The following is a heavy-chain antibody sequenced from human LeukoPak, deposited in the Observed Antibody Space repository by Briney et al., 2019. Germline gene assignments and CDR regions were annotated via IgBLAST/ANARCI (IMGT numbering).Heavy chain of an antibody. CDR1: GFTFSSYG. V-gene: IGHV3-33*01. CDR2: IWYDGSNK. Sequence: PGGSLRLSCAASGFTFSSYGMHWVRQAPGKGLEWVAVIWYDGSNKYYEDSVKGRFTISRDNSKNTLYLQMNSLRAEDTAVYYCARLTPRTIVTSGYFDYWGQGTLVTVSS. D-gene: IGHD4-23*01. J-gene: IGHJ4*02. CDR3: ARLTPRTIVTSGYFDY.